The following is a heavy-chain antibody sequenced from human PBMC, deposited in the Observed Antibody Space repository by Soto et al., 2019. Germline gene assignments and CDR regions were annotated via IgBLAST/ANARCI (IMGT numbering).Heavy chain of an antibody. CDR2: INPNSGGT. Sequence: ASVKVSCKASGYTFTDYYMHWVRQAPGQGLEWMGCINPNSGGTIYAQKFQGRVTMTGDTSISTAYMELSRLRSDDTAMYYCARARGTAVSELYHYYGMDVWGQGTTVTVSS. CDR3: ARARGTAVSELYHYYGMDV. CDR1: GYTFTDYY. D-gene: IGHD4-4*01. V-gene: IGHV1-2*02. J-gene: IGHJ6*02.